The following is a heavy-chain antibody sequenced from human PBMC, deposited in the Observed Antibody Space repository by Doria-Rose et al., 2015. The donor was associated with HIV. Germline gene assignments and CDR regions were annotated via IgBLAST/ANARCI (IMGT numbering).Heavy chain of an antibody. CDR1: GGAFNTYG. CDR2: IFPIFGPP. J-gene: IGHJ5*01. Sequence: QVQLQESGAQVKKPGSSVKISCKTSGGAFNTYGVNWVRLAPGRGLEWMGGIFPIFGPPNYAQKFQGRVTITADESTKTDYLELISLRSEDTALYYCARVARDIVDVPGVKNWFDSWGQGTLVTVSS. D-gene: IGHD2-2*01. CDR3: ARVARDIVDVPGVKNWFDS. V-gene: IGHV1-69*01.